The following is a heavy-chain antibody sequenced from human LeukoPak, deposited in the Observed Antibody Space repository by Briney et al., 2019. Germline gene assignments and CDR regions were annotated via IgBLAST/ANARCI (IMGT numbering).Heavy chain of an antibody. CDR2: INHSGST. V-gene: IGHV4-34*01. CDR1: GGSFSGYY. J-gene: IGHJ4*02. D-gene: IGHD3-22*01. CDR3: ARGLPEYYDSSGSTVDY. Sequence: SETLSLTCAVYGGSFSGYYWSWIRQPPGKGLEWFGEINHSGSTNYNPSLKSRVTISVDTSKNQFSLKLSSVTAADTAVYYCARGLPEYYDSSGSTVDYWGEGTLVTVSS.